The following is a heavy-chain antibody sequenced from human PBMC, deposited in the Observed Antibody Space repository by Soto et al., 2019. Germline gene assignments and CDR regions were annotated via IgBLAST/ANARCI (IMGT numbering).Heavy chain of an antibody. D-gene: IGHD6-13*01. Sequence: GVLRLSCSGSGFTVSSFGMHWVRQAPGKGLEHVSTLSSNGIGTYYADSVKGRFTFSRDTSKNTLYLQMSSLRTEDTAVYYCVKDMGQAAVGIRYPYGLDVWGLGTTVTVSS. CDR3: VKDMGQAAVGIRYPYGLDV. J-gene: IGHJ6*02. CDR2: LSSNGIGT. V-gene: IGHV3-64D*06. CDR1: GFTVSSFG.